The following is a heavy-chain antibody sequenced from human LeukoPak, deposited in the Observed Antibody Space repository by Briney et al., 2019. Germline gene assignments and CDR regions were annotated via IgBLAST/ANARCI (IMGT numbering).Heavy chain of an antibody. D-gene: IGHD2-15*01. V-gene: IGHV3-21*01. CDR1: GFTFNYYN. CDR3: ARGCSGGSCYESKFDP. Sequence: GGSLRLSCAASGFTFNYYNMNWVRQAPGKALEWVSSITSSGAYIFYADSVRGRFTISRDNAKDSLYLQMNSLGPEDTAVYYCARGCSGGSCYESKFDPWGQGTLVTVSS. CDR2: ITSSGAYI. J-gene: IGHJ5*02.